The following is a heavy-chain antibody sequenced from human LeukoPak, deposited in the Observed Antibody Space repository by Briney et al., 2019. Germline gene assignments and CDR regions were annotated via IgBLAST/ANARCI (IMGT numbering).Heavy chain of an antibody. Sequence: RRSLRLSCAASGFPLSSHGMHWVRQAPRKGLEWVAVVSYEGSNKYYADSVKGRFTISRDNSKTTLYLQMNSLRPEDTAVYYCAKDSYYGSGSYFYFDYWGQGTLVTV. CDR1: GFPLSSHG. V-gene: IGHV3-30*18. CDR3: AKDSYYGSGSYFYFDY. J-gene: IGHJ4*02. CDR2: VSYEGSNK. D-gene: IGHD3-10*01.